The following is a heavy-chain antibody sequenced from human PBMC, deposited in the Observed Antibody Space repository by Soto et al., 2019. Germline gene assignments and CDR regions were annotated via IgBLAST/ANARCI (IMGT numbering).Heavy chain of an antibody. CDR2: ISAYNGNT. CDR3: ARDRYDSSGYYPMFPGY. Sequence: ASVKVSCKASGYTFTSYGISWVRQAPGQGLEWMGWISAYNGNTNYAQKLQGRVTMTTDTSTSTAYMELRSLRSDDTAVYYCARDRYDSSGYYPMFPGYWGQGTLVTVSS. V-gene: IGHV1-18*04. D-gene: IGHD3-22*01. CDR1: GYTFTSYG. J-gene: IGHJ4*02.